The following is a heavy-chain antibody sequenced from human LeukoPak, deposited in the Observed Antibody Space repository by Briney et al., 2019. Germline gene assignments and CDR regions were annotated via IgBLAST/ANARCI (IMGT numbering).Heavy chain of an antibody. V-gene: IGHV1-18*01. Sequence: ASVKVSCKASGYTFTSYGISWVRQAPGQGLEWMGWISGYNGNTNYAQNLQGRVTMTTDTSTSTVYMELRSLRSDDTAVYYCARSWSGRFGELHYWGQGTLVTVSS. D-gene: IGHD3-16*01. CDR3: ARSWSGRFGELHY. CDR2: ISGYNGNT. CDR1: GYTFTSYG. J-gene: IGHJ4*02.